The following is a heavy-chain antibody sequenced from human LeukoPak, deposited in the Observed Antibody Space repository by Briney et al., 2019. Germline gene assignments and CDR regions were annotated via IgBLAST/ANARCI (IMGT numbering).Heavy chain of an antibody. D-gene: IGHD1-1*01. J-gene: IGHJ4*02. V-gene: IGHV4-59*08. CDR3: ARRGNSWNDFDS. CDR1: GASIRSYY. Sequence: SETLSLACTVSGASIRSYYWSWIRQPPGKGLEWIAYVHYNAITNYNPSLKSRVSISVDTSKSQFSLSLSSVTAADTAVYYCARRGNSWNDFDSWGQGTLVTVSS. CDR2: VHYNAIT.